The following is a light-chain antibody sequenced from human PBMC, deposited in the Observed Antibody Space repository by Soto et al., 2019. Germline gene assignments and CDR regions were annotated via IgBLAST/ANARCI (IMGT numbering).Light chain of an antibody. CDR2: GAS. Sequence: EIVLTQSPGTLSLSPGERATLSCRASQSVSSSYFAWYQQKPGQAPRLLIYGASSRATGIPDRLSGSGSGTDFTLTISRVEPEDFAVYYCQQYGSSPPTTFGGGTKVEIK. J-gene: IGKJ4*01. CDR3: QQYGSSPPTT. CDR1: QSVSSSY. V-gene: IGKV3-20*01.